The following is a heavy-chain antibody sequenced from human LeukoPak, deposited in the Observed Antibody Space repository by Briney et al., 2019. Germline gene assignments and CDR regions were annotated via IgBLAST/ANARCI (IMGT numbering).Heavy chain of an antibody. CDR3: ARSYSGSFLY. J-gene: IGHJ1*01. CDR1: GYSISNGYY. CDR2: VYHGGNT. D-gene: IGHD1-26*01. V-gene: IGHV4-38-2*02. Sequence: SETLSLTCTVSGYSISNGYYWGWIRPPPGKGLEFIGSVYHGGNTYYKASLKSRVTISLDTSKNQFSLRLSSVTAADTAVYYCARSYSGSFLYWGQGALVTVS.